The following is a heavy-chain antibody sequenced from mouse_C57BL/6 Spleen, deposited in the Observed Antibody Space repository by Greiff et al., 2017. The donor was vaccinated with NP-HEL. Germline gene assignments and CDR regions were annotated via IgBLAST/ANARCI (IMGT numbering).Heavy chain of an antibody. J-gene: IGHJ1*03. CDR2: IDPSDSET. D-gene: IGHD2-4*01. CDR3: ARSDYDDWYFDV. V-gene: IGHV1-52*01. Sequence: VQLQQPGAELVRPGSSVKLSCKASGYTFTSYWMHWVKQRPIQGLEWIGNIDPSDSETHYNQKFKDKATLTVDKSSSTAYMQLSSLTSEDSAVYYCARSDYDDWYFDVWGTGTTVTVSS. CDR1: GYTFTSYW.